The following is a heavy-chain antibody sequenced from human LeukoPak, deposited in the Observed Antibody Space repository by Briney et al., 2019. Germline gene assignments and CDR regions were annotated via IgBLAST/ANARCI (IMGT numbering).Heavy chain of an antibody. D-gene: IGHD1-26*01. CDR1: DFSVGSNY. V-gene: IGHV3-23*01. CDR2: ISGSGGST. CDR3: AKPDSGSYLDNAFDI. Sequence: PGGSLRLSCAASDFSVGSNYMTWVRQAPGKGLEWVSAISGSGGSTYYADSVKGRFTISRDNSKNTLYLQMNSLRAEDTAVYYCAKPDSGSYLDNAFDIWGQGTMVTVSS. J-gene: IGHJ3*02.